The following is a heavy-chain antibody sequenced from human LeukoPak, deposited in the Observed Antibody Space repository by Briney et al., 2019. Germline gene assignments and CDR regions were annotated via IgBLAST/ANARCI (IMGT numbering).Heavy chain of an antibody. CDR3: AYYYDSSGYR. CDR1: GYTFTSYG. CDR2: INPNSGGT. J-gene: IGHJ4*02. D-gene: IGHD3-22*01. V-gene: IGHV1-2*02. Sequence: ASVKVSCKASGYTFTSYGISWVRQALGQGLEWMGWINPNSGGTNYAQKFQGRVTMTRDTSISTAYMELSRLRSDDTAVYYCAYYYDSSGYRWGQGTLVTVSS.